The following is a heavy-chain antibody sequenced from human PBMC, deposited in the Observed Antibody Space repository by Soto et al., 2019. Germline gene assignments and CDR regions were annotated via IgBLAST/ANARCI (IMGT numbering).Heavy chain of an antibody. V-gene: IGHV3-30-3*01. J-gene: IGHJ4*02. D-gene: IGHD6-13*01. CDR2: ISYDGSNK. CDR1: GFIFSSYA. CDR3: VRGGDIAAADYGY. Sequence: QVQLVESGGGVVQPGRSLRLSCAASGFIFSSYAMHWVRQAPGKGLEWVAVISYDGSNKYYADSVKGRFTTSRDNSKNTLFLQMNSLRAEDTAVYYCVRGGDIAAADYGYWGQGTLVTVSS.